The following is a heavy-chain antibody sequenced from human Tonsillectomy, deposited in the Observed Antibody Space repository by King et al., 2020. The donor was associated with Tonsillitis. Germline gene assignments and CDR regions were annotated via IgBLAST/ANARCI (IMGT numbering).Heavy chain of an antibody. D-gene: IGHD3-22*01. J-gene: IGHJ4*02. V-gene: IGHV4-34*01. Sequence: VQLQQWGAGLLKPSETLSLTCAVYGGSFSDYYWSWIRQPPGKGLEWIGEINHSGSTNYNPSLKSRVTISVDTSKNQFSLKLSSVTAADAAGYYCASAGRTYYYDSSGFDYWGQGTLVTVSS. CDR3: ASAGRTYYYDSSGFDY. CDR2: INHSGST. CDR1: GGSFSDYY.